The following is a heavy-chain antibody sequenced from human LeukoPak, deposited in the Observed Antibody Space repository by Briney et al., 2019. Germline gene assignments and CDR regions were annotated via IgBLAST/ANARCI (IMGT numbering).Heavy chain of an antibody. CDR1: GFTFSSCG. CDR2: ISYDGSNR. J-gene: IGHJ6*02. Sequence: GGSLRLSCAASGFTFSSCGMHWVRQAPGKGLEWVAVISYDGSNRYYSDSVKGRFTISRDNSKNTLYLQMNSLRAEDTAVYYCAKAVHYDTLAGPGRDHYYYYGMDVWGQGTTVTVSS. V-gene: IGHV3-30*18. D-gene: IGHD3-9*01. CDR3: AKAVHYDTLAGPGRDHYYYYGMDV.